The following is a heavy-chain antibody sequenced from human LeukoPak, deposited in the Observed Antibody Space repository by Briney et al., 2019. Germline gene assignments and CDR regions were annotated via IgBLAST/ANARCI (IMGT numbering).Heavy chain of an antibody. CDR3: ARGGSIAARPLDY. CDR2: INSDGSST. D-gene: IGHD6-13*01. J-gene: IGHJ4*02. V-gene: IGHV3-74*01. CDR1: GFTFSGYW. Sequence: PGGSLRLSCAASGFTFSGYWMHWVRQAPGKGLVWVSRINSDGSSTSYADSVKGRFTISRDNAKNTLYLQMNSLRAEDTAVYYCARGGSIAARPLDYWGQGTLVTVSS.